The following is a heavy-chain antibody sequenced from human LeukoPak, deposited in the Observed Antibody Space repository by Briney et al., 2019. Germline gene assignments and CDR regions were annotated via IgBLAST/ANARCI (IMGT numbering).Heavy chain of an antibody. CDR2: ISSSGSFI. CDR3: AREGRGDYVDY. CDR1: GFSFSRYS. Sequence: GGSLRLSCAASGFSFSRYSMNWVRQAPGKGLEWVSSISSSGSFISYGDSMMGRFTISRDNAKNSLYLQMHSLRAEDTAVYYCAREGRGDYVDYWGQGILVAVSS. J-gene: IGHJ4*02. V-gene: IGHV3-21*06. D-gene: IGHD3-16*01.